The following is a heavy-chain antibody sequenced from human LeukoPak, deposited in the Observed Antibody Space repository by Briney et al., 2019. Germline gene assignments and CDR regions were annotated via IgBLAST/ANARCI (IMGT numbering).Heavy chain of an antibody. CDR1: GGSIISYY. V-gene: IGHV4-59*01. CDR2: IYYSGST. D-gene: IGHD3-22*01. Sequence: PSETLSLTCTVSGGSIISYYWNWIRQSPGKGLEWIGYIYYSGSTKYNPSLTSRVTMSIDTSKSHFSLRLSSVTAADTAVYYCARVGYYDSSGYYDYWGQGALVTVSS. CDR3: ARVGYYDSSGYYDY. J-gene: IGHJ4*02.